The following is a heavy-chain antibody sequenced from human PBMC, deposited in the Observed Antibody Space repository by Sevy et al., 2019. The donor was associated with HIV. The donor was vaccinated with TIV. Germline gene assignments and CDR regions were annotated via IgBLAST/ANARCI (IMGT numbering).Heavy chain of an antibody. J-gene: IGHJ4*02. Sequence: GGSLRLSCAASGFTFTNTWMSWVRQAPGKGLEWVGRIKSKTDGGTGDYAAPVKGRFSISRKDSKNTLYLQMNSLKTEDTAVYYCTTGDPYNRYGYMRPYFFDYWGQGTLVTVSS. CDR2: IKSKTDGGTG. CDR3: TTGDPYNRYGYMRPYFFDY. CDR1: GFTFTNTW. V-gene: IGHV3-15*01. D-gene: IGHD5-18*01.